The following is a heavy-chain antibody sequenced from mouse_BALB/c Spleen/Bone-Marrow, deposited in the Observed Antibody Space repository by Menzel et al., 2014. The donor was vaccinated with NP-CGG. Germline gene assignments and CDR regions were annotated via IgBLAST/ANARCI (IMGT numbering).Heavy chain of an antibody. CDR3: ARLGHYGSHDN. J-gene: IGHJ2*01. V-gene: IGHV4-2*02. CDR1: GFDFGGYW. CDR2: INPGSSTI. D-gene: IGHD1-2*01. Sequence: EVKLMESGGGLVQPGGSLNLACVASGFDFGGYWMSWARQAPGKGLEWIGEINPGSSTINYSPSLKDRFIIPRDNAKNTLYLQMSKVRSEDTALYYCARLGHYGSHDNWGQGTTLTVSS.